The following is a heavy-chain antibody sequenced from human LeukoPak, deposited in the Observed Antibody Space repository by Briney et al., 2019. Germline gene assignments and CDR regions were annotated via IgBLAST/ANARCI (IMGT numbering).Heavy chain of an antibody. CDR2: ISGSGGIT. Sequence: GGSLRLSCIASGFTFRNYGMSWVRQAPGKGLEWVSTISGSGGITYYADSVKGRFIISRDNSKNTLYLQMNSLRAEDTAVYYCASTSTSSGWSDFDYWGQGVLVTVSS. V-gene: IGHV3-23*01. CDR3: ASTSTSSGWSDFDY. CDR1: GFTFRNYG. J-gene: IGHJ4*02. D-gene: IGHD6-19*01.